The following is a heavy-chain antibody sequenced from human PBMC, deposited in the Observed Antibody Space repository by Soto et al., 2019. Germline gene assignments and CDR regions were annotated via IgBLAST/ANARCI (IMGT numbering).Heavy chain of an antibody. CDR2: ISYDGSNK. CDR3: AKDYGRIAAAGTETSGIRQDLIDVFDY. Sequence: GGSLRLFCAASGFTFSSYGMHWVRQAPGKGLEWVAVISYDGSNKYYADSVKGRFTISRDNSKNTLYLQMNSLRAEDTAVYYCAKDYGRIAAAGTETSGIRQDLIDVFDYWGQGTLVTVSS. V-gene: IGHV3-30*18. CDR1: GFTFSSYG. J-gene: IGHJ4*02. D-gene: IGHD6-13*01.